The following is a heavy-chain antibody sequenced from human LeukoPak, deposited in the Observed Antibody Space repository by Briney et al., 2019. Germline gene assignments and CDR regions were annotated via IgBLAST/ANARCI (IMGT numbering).Heavy chain of an antibody. CDR1: GGSFSGYY. CDR2: INHSGST. CDR3: ARTVGSRIAAAGTPPYFDY. D-gene: IGHD6-13*01. J-gene: IGHJ4*02. Sequence: SETLSLTCAVYGGSFSGYYWSWIRQPPGKGLEWIGEINHSGSTNYNPSLKSQVTISVDTSKNQFSLKLSSVTAADTAVYYCARTVGSRIAAAGTPPYFDYWGQGTLVTVSS. V-gene: IGHV4-34*01.